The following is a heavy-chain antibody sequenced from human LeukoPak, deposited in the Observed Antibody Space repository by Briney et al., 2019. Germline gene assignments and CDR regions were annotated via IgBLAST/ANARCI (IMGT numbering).Heavy chain of an antibody. CDR2: IYSNWGT. Sequence: SETLSLTCTVSGGSITSSRYYWGWIRQPPGKGLEWIGRIYSNWGTYYNPFLRSRVTMSVDTSKNQFSLKLTSVTAAETAVYYCGNFDFWGQGTMVIVSS. CDR1: GGSITSSRYY. CDR3: GNFDF. V-gene: IGHV4-39*01. J-gene: IGHJ3*01.